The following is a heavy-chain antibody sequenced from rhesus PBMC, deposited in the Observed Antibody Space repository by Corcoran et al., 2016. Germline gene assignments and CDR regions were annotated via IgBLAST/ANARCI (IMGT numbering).Heavy chain of an antibody. CDR3: ARWRQLVPYYFDY. D-gene: IGHD6-25*01. CDR2: IYGSGGGT. Sequence: QVQLQESGPGLVKPSETLSLTCAVSGGSISDDYYWSWIRQPPGKGLEWIGYIYGSGGGTNYNPSLNNRVTIAIDTSKNQFSRKLSSVAAADTAVYYCARWRQLVPYYFDYWGQGVLVTVSS. CDR1: GGSISDDYY. V-gene: IGHV4-106*01. J-gene: IGHJ4*01.